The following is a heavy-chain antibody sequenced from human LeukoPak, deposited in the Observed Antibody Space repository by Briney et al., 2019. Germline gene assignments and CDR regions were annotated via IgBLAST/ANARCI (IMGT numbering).Heavy chain of an antibody. CDR1: GYSFTSYW. J-gene: IGHJ5*02. V-gene: IGHV5-51*01. Sequence: GESLKISCKGSGYSFTSYWIGWVRQMPRKGLEWMGIIYPGDSDTRYSPSFQGQVTISADKSISTAYLQWSSLKASDTAMYYCARLLSHRYCSSTSCGRFDPWGQGTLVTVSS. CDR2: IYPGDSDT. CDR3: ARLLSHRYCSSTSCGRFDP. D-gene: IGHD2-2*01.